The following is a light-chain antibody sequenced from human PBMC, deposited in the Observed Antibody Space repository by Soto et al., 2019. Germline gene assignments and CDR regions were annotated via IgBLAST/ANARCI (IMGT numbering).Light chain of an antibody. J-gene: IGLJ3*02. CDR2: EVY. V-gene: IGLV2-14*01. Sequence: QSALTQPRSVSGSPGQSVTISCTGTSSDVGGYNYVSWYQQHPGKAPKLMIYEVYNRPSGVSGRFSGSKSGNTASLTISGLQAEDEADYYCASFTTSTTLVFGGGTKLTVL. CDR1: SSDVGGYNY. CDR3: ASFTTSTTLV.